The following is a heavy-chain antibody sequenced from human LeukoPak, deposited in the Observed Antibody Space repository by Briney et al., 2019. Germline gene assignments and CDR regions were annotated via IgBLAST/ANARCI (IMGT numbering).Heavy chain of an antibody. CDR1: GFTFSSYA. CDR3: AKDFSSGWFFPWFDP. D-gene: IGHD6-19*01. V-gene: IGHV3-23*01. J-gene: IGHJ5*02. CDR2: ISGSGGST. Sequence: GGSLRLSCAASGFTFSSYAMSWVRQAPGKGLEWVSAISGSGGSTYYADSVKGRFTISRDNSKNTLYLQMNSLRAEDTAVYYCAKDFSSGWFFPWFDPWGQGTLVTVSS.